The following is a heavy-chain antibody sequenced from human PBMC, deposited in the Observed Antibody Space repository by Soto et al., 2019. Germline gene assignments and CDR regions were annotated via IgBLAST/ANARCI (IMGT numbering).Heavy chain of an antibody. CDR3: ARDSLHRRPDD. Sequence: GGSLRLSCAASGFTFSSYAMHWVRQAPGKGLEYVSAISSNGGSTYYANSVKGRFTISRDNSKNTLYLQMGSLRAEDMAVYYCARDSLHRRPDDWGQGCLVTVSS. CDR1: GFTFSSYA. V-gene: IGHV3-64*01. D-gene: IGHD3-16*02. J-gene: IGHJ4*02. CDR2: ISSNGGST.